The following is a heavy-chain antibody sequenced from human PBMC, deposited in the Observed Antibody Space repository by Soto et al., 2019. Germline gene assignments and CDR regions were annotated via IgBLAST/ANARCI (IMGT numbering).Heavy chain of an antibody. CDR2: IYYSGST. CDR3: AGGPSSCSSTSCYPSSWFDP. Sequence: SETLSLTCTVSGGSISSSSYYWGWIRQPPGKGLEWIGSIYYSGSTYYNPSLKSRVTISVDTSKNQFSLKLSSVTAADTAVYYCAGGPSSCSSTSCYPSSWFDPWGQGTLVTVSS. V-gene: IGHV4-39*01. D-gene: IGHD2-2*01. J-gene: IGHJ5*02. CDR1: GGSISSSSYY.